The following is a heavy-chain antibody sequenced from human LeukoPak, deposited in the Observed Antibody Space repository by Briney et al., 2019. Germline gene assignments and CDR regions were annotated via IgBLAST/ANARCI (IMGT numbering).Heavy chain of an antibody. CDR2: IYYSGST. CDR3: ARQDDRSGPIIY. CDR1: GGSISSYY. Sequence: PLETLSLTCTVSGGSISSYYWSWIRQPPGKGLEWIGYIYYSGSTNYNPSLKSRVTISVDTSKNQFSLKLSSVTAADTAVYYCARQDDRSGPIIYWGQGTLVTVSS. V-gene: IGHV4-59*01. J-gene: IGHJ4*02. D-gene: IGHD3-22*01.